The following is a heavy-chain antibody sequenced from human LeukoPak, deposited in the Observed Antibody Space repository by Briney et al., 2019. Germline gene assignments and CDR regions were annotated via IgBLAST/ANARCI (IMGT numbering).Heavy chain of an antibody. Sequence: GGSLRLSCAASGFIFSSHWMHWVRQVPGKGLVWVSRIKSGGSSTSYADSVKGRFTISRDNAKNTLYLQMNSLRAEDTAVYYCARGVNVDSYYDILTGYYYWGQGTLVTVSP. CDR3: ARGVNVDSYYDILTGYYY. V-gene: IGHV3-74*01. J-gene: IGHJ4*02. CDR1: GFIFSSHW. CDR2: IKSGGSST. D-gene: IGHD3-9*01.